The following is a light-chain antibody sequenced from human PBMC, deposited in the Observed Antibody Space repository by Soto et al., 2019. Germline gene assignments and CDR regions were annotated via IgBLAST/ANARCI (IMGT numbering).Light chain of an antibody. V-gene: IGKV1-39*01. CDR3: QHSDIAHPII. Sequence: QMTQSPSSLFASLGDRVSFTCRASQNIGNFVNWYQQKPGKGPTLLIYAASTLHTNVPSRFSGGGSGTEFTLTIASVQSEDSATYYCQHSDIAHPIIFGQGTRLEI. CDR2: AAS. J-gene: IGKJ5*01. CDR1: QNIGNF.